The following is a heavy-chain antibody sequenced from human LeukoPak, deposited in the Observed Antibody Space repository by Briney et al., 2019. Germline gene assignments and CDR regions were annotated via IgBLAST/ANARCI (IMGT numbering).Heavy chain of an antibody. CDR2: IYSSGST. CDR3: ARDGNAMVRGYAFEI. J-gene: IGHJ3*02. CDR1: GDSIRSGEYD. V-gene: IGHV4-30-4*01. D-gene: IGHD3-10*01. Sequence: SGTLSLTCSVSGDSIRSGEYDGSGIRQPPGKGLEWIGYIYSSGSTYYNPSLKSRVTISVDTSKNQFSLKLSSVTAADTAVYYCARDGNAMVRGYAFEIWGQGTMVTVSS.